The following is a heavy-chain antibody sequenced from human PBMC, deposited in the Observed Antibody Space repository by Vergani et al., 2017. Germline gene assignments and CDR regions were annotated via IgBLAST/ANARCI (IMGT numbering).Heavy chain of an antibody. D-gene: IGHD3-3*01. J-gene: IGHJ6*02. Sequence: QVQLVQSGAEVKKPGASVKVSCKASGYTFTSYGISWVRQAPGQGLEWMGWISAYNGNTNYAQKLQGRVTMTTDTSTSTAYMELRSLRSDDTAVYYCARGGDFWSGYFRGHYYYGMDVWGQGTTVTVSS. CDR1: GYTFTSYG. CDR3: ARGGDFWSGYFRGHYYYGMDV. V-gene: IGHV1-18*01. CDR2: ISAYNGNT.